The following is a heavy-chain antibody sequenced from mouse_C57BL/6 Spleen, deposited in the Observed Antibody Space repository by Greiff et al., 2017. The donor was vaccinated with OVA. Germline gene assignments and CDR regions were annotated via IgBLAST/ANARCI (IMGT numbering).Heavy chain of an antibody. V-gene: IGHV5-4*03. J-gene: IGHJ3*01. Sequence: EVKVVESGGGLVKPGGSLKLSCAASGFTFSSYAMSWVRQTPEKRLEWVATISDGGSYTYYPDNVKGRFTISRDNAKNNLYLQMSHLKSEDTAMYYCARPTIVTAWFAYWGQGTLVTVSA. CDR1: GFTFSSYA. CDR3: ARPTIVTAWFAY. CDR2: ISDGGSYT. D-gene: IGHD2-5*01.